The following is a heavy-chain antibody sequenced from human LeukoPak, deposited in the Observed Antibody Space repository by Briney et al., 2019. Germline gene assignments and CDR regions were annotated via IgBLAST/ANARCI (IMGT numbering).Heavy chain of an antibody. Sequence: PGRSLRLSCAASGFTFSSYGMHWVRQAPGKGLEWVAVISYDGSNKYYADSVKGRFTISRDNSKNTLYLQMNSLRAEDTAVYYCAKDFLYYSDYWGQGTLVTVSS. CDR2: ISYDGSNK. CDR3: AKDFLYYSDY. J-gene: IGHJ4*02. V-gene: IGHV3-30*18. CDR1: GFTFSSYG.